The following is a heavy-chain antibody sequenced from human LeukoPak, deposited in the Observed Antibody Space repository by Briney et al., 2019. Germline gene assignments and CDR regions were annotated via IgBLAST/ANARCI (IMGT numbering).Heavy chain of an antibody. CDR3: ARGYGELSHKLYYFDY. J-gene: IGHJ4*02. CDR2: TYYRSKWYN. Sequence: SQTLSLTCAISGDSVSSNSAAWNWIRQSPSRGLEWLGRTYYRSKWYNDYAVSVKSRITINPDTSKNQFSLQLNSVTPEDTAVYYCARGYGELSHKLYYFDYWGQGTLVTVSS. V-gene: IGHV6-1*01. D-gene: IGHD3-16*02. CDR1: GDSVSSNSAA.